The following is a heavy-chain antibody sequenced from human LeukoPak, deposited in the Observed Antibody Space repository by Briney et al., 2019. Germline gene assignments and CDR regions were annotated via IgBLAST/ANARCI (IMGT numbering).Heavy chain of an antibody. Sequence: GRSLRLSCAASGFTFDDYAMHWVRQAPGKGLEWVSGISWNSGSIGYADSVKGRFTISRDNAKNSLYLQMNSLRAEDTALYYCAKDVKLYYYYMAVWGKGTTVTVSS. CDR2: ISWNSGSI. CDR3: AKDVKLYYYYMAV. V-gene: IGHV3-9*01. J-gene: IGHJ6*03. CDR1: GFTFDDYA.